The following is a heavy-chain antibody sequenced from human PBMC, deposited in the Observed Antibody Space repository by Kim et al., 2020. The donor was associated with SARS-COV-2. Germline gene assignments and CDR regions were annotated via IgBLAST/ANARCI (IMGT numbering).Heavy chain of an antibody. Sequence: SETLSLTCTVSGGSISSSSYYWGWIRQPPGMGLEWIGSIYYSGSTYYNPSLKSRVTISVDTSKNQFSLKLSSVTAADTAVYYCARHQSSGWYWGYAFDIWGQGTMVTVSS. D-gene: IGHD6-19*01. J-gene: IGHJ3*02. V-gene: IGHV4-39*01. CDR1: GGSISSSSYY. CDR3: ARHQSSGWYWGYAFDI. CDR2: IYYSGST.